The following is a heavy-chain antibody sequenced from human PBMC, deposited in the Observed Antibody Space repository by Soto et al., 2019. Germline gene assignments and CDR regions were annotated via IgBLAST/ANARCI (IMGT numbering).Heavy chain of an antibody. Sequence: QVQLVQSGAEVKKPGASVKVSCKTSGYTFTGYYIYWVRQAPGQGLEWMGWINPHSGGTDSSQKFQGRVTMTRDTSISTAYMELSRLRSDDTAVYYCAGTSCSSTTCPTTYGGQGPLVTVSS. CDR2: INPHSGGT. V-gene: IGHV1-2*02. CDR1: GYTFTGYY. CDR3: AGTSCSSTTCPTTY. D-gene: IGHD2-2*01. J-gene: IGHJ4*02.